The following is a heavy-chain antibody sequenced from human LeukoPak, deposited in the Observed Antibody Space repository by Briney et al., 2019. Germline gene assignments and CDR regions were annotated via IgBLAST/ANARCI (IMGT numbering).Heavy chain of an antibody. J-gene: IGHJ6*03. CDR1: GFTFSDYY. D-gene: IGHD3-9*01. V-gene: IGHV3-11*01. CDR2: ISSSGSTI. Sequence: GGSLRLSCAASGFTFSDYYMSWIRQAPGKGLEWVSYISSSGSTIYYADSVKGRFTISRDNAKNSLYLQMNSLRAEDTAVYYCARVPNWYYDILTGPGYYMDVWGKGTTVTISS. CDR3: ARVPNWYYDILTGPGYYMDV.